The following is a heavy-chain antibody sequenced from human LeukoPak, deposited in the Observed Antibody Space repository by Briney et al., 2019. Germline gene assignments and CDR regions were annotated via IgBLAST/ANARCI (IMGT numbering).Heavy chain of an antibody. CDR3: ARDSDY. Sequence: GGSLRLSCAASGFTFSDYYMSWIRQAPGKGLEWVSYISSGSTIYYADSVKGRFTISRDNAKNSLYLQMNSLRAEDTAVYYCARDSDYWGQGTLVTVSS. V-gene: IGHV3-11*01. CDR2: ISSGSTI. CDR1: GFTFSDYY. J-gene: IGHJ4*02.